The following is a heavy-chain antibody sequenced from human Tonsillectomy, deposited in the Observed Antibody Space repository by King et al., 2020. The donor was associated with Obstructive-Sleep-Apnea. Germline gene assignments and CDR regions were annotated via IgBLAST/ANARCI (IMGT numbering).Heavy chain of an antibody. V-gene: IGHV4-34*01. J-gene: IGHJ4*02. CDR2: INHIGGT. CDR3: ARSIVPTILFDY. CDR1: GVSFSDYY. D-gene: IGHD5-12*01. Sequence: VQLQQWGEGLLKPSETLSLTCAVYGVSFSDYYWTWIRQPPGKGLEWIGEINHIGGTNYNPSLKSRVTVSVDTSMNQFSLRLSSVTAADTAVYYCARSIVPTILFDYWGQGTLVTVSS.